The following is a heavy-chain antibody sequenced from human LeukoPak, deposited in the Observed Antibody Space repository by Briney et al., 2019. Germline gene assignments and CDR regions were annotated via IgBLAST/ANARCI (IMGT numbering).Heavy chain of an antibody. J-gene: IGHJ5*02. CDR1: GFTFSSYS. V-gene: IGHV3-21*01. CDR2: ISSSSSYM. CDR3: ARSQYYYDSSGPFDP. Sequence: GGSLRLSCAASGFTFSSYSMNWVRQAPGKGLEWVSSISSSSSYMYYADPVKGRFTISRDNAKNSLYLQMNSLRAEDTAVYYCARSQYYYDSSGPFDPWGQGTLVTVCS. D-gene: IGHD3-22*01.